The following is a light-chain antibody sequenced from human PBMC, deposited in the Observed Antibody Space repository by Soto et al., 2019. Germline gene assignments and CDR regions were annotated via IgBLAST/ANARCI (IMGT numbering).Light chain of an antibody. V-gene: IGKV3-15*01. CDR1: QSVRSH. J-gene: IGKJ4*01. Sequence: EIVMTHSPATLALSPGGSATLSCTASQSVRSHLAWFQQKPRQPPRLLICGESTRATGVPARFSGSGSGTEFTLTISSLQSEDFAVYSCQQYNNCPLTFGGGTKVDIK. CDR3: QQYNNCPLT. CDR2: GES.